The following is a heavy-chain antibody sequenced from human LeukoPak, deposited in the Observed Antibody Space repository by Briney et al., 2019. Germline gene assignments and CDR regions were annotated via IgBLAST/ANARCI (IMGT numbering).Heavy chain of an antibody. CDR2: INPNSGGT. D-gene: IGHD5-24*01. CDR3: ARYDGYKDGFDY. Sequence: GASVKVSCKASGYTFTGYYMHWVRQAPGQGLEWMGWINPNSGGTNYAQKFQGRVTMTRDTSTSTVYMELSSLRSEDTAVYYCARYDGYKDGFDYWGQGTLVTVSS. V-gene: IGHV1-2*02. CDR1: GYTFTGYY. J-gene: IGHJ4*02.